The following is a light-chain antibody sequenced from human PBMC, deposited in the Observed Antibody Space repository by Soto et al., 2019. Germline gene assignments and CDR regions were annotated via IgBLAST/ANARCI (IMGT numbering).Light chain of an antibody. V-gene: IGLV2-18*01. CDR1: STDFVSYNR. Sequence: HSALTQPPSVSGSPGQSLTISYTGTSTDFVSYNRVSWYQQPPGTAPKLIIYEASNRPSGVPDRFSGSKSGNTASLTISGLHAANEADYYCSLFTREQACVFGTGXK. CDR3: SLFTREQACV. CDR2: EAS. J-gene: IGLJ1*01.